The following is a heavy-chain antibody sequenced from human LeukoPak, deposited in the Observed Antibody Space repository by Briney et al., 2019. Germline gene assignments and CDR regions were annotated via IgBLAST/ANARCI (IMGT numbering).Heavy chain of an antibody. CDR1: GFTFSSYW. J-gene: IGHJ4*02. Sequence: GGSLRLSCVASGFTFSSYWMHWVRQAPGEGLVWVSRINSDGSTTTYADSVKGRFTISRDNAKNTLYLQMNSLRAEDTAVYYCARDPIGITTYDSNFNYWGQGTLVTVSS. CDR3: ARDPIGITTYDSNFNY. CDR2: INSDGSTT. V-gene: IGHV3-74*01. D-gene: IGHD3-22*01.